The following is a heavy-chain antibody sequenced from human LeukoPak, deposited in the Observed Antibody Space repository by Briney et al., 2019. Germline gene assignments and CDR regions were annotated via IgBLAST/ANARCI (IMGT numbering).Heavy chain of an antibody. CDR1: GGSISSYY. CDR3: ARDDYYGSGSSDY. V-gene: IGHV4-59*01. CDR2: IYYSGST. Sequence: SETLSLTCTVSGGSISSYYWSWIWQPPGKGLEWIGYIYYSGSTNYNPSLKSRVTISVDTSKNQFSLKLSSVTAADTAVYYCARDDYYGSGSSDYWGQGTLVTVPS. J-gene: IGHJ4*02. D-gene: IGHD3-10*01.